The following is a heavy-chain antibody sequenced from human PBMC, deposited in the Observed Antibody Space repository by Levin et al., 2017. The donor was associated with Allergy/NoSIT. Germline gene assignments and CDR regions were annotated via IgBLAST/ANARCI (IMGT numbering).Heavy chain of an antibody. CDR3: ARKATPMGYWYFDL. J-gene: IGHJ2*01. Sequence: SETLSLTCTVSGGSISSYYWSWIRQPPGKGLEWIGYIYYSGSTNYNPSLKSRVTISVDTSKNQFSLKLSSVTAADTAVYYCARKATPMGYWYFDLWGRGTLVTVSS. CDR1: GGSISSYY. CDR2: IYYSGST. V-gene: IGHV4-59*01.